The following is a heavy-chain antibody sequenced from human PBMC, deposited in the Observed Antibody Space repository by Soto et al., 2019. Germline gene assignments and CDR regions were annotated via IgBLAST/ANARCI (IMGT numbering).Heavy chain of an antibody. CDR2: IIPIFGTA. V-gene: IGHV1-69*13. D-gene: IGHD2-15*01. J-gene: IGHJ3*02. Sequence: GASVKVSCKASGGTFSSYAISWVRQAPGQGLEWMGGIIPIFGTANYAQKFQGRVTITADESTSTAYMELSSLRSEDTAVYYCARDIVVVVAATDHDAFDIWGQGTMVTVS. CDR1: GGTFSSYA. CDR3: ARDIVVVVAATDHDAFDI.